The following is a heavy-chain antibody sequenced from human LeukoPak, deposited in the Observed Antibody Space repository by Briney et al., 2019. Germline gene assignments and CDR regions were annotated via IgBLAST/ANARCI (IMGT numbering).Heavy chain of an antibody. CDR3: TTHSSSYAFDI. D-gene: IGHD6-13*01. CDR2: IKSKTDGGTT. J-gene: IGHJ3*02. Sequence: GRSLRLSCAASGFTFSTYNMNWVRQAPGKGLEWVGRIKSKTDGGTTDYAAPVKGRFTISRDDSKNTLYLQMNSLKTEDTAVYYCTTHSSSYAFDIWGQGTMVTVSS. CDR1: GFTFSTYN. V-gene: IGHV3-15*01.